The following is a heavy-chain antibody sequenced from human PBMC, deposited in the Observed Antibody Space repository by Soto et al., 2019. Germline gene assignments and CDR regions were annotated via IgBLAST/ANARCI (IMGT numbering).Heavy chain of an antibody. V-gene: IGHV3-48*01. D-gene: IGHD3-16*01. CDR2: ISTEGSSA. CDR3: SRDGAYNMDY. J-gene: IGHJ4*02. Sequence: GSLRLSCAASGFTFSIHSMHWVRQAPGKGLEWVSYISTEGSSAQYADSVRGRFTISRDNVNNLLFLQMNGLRAEDSALYYCSRDGAYNMDYWGPGSLVTVSS. CDR1: GFTFSIHS.